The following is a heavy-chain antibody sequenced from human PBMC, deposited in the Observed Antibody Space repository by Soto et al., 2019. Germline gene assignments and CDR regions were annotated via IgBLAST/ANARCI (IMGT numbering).Heavy chain of an antibody. CDR1: GGSFSGYY. V-gene: IGHV4-34*01. Sequence: QVQLQQWGAGLLKPSETLSLTCAVYGGSFSGYYWSWIRQPPGKGLEWIGEINHSGSTNYNPSLKSRVTISVDTSKNQFSLKLSSVTAADTAVYYCASRLLWFGELSSGNFWGQGTLVTVSS. CDR2: INHSGST. J-gene: IGHJ4*02. CDR3: ASRLLWFGELSSGNF. D-gene: IGHD3-10*01.